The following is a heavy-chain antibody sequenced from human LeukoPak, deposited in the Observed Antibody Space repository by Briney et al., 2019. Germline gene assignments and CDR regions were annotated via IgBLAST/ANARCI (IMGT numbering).Heavy chain of an antibody. Sequence: PGGSLRLSCVVSGFSFSDYAMSWVRRAPGKGLEWVSAITGSGQTKYYTDSVKGRFTMSRDNYKNTLHLKMNRLRDEDTAEYCGAKKALVVIESYFDNWGQGTLVLVSS. CDR3: AKKALVVIESYFDN. V-gene: IGHV3-23*01. J-gene: IGHJ4*02. CDR2: ITGSGQTK. D-gene: IGHD3-22*01. CDR1: GFSFSDYA.